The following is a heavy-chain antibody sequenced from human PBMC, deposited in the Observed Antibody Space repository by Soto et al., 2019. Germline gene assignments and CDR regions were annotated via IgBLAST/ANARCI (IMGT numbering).Heavy chain of an antibody. CDR1: GGSISSSSYY. V-gene: IGHV4-39*01. CDR2: IYYSGST. D-gene: IGHD3-10*01. J-gene: IGHJ4*02. CDR3: ASLPGCGSGNS. Sequence: QLQLQESGPGLVKPSETLSLTCTVSGGSISSSSYYWGWIRQPPGKGLEWIGSIYYSGSTYYNPSLKSRVTISVDTAKNQVSLKLTSVTAADTAVYYCASLPGCGSGNSWGQGTLVTVSS.